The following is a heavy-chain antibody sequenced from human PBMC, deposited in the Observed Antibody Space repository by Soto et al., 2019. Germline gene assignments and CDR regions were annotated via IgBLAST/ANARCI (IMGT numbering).Heavy chain of an antibody. CDR3: ARSPGGYYID. CDR2: ISPDGSST. CDR1: GFSFSTYW. D-gene: IGHD1-26*01. J-gene: IGHJ3*01. Sequence: GGSLRLSCAGSGFSFSTYWMHWVRQGPGKGLVWVSRISPDGSSTNYPDSVRGRFTISRDNAKNTLYLQMNSLRAEDTAVYYCARSPGGYYIDWGQGTMVTVSS. V-gene: IGHV3-74*01.